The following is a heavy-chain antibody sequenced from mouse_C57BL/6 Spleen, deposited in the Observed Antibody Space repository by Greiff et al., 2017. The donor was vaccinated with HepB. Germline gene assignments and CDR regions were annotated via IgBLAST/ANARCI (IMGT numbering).Heavy chain of an antibody. D-gene: IGHD1-3*01. CDR3: ARDPSIVGYFDV. J-gene: IGHJ1*03. CDR2: INPNNGGT. CDR1: GYTFTDYN. V-gene: IGHV1-22*01. Sequence: EVQLQQSGPELVKPGASVKMSCKASGYTFTDYNMHWVKQSHGKSLEWIGYINPNNGGTSYNQKFKGKATLTVNKSSSTAYMELRSLTSEDSAVYYCARDPSIVGYFDVWGTGTTVTVSS.